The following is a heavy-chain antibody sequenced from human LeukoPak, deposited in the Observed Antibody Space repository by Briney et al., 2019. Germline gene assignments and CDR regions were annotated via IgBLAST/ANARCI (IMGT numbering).Heavy chain of an antibody. CDR3: TKGAHSGGWYF. CDR1: GLTFSTAW. V-gene: IGHV3-15*01. CDR2: ITRKTDGETT. J-gene: IGHJ4*02. Sequence: GGSLRLSCAASGLTFSTAWMSWVRQAPGRGLEWVGRITRKTDGETTDYAAPVEGRFIISRDDSKNTLYLQMNSLKTEDTAVYYCTKGAHSGGWYFGGQGTLVTVSS. D-gene: IGHD6-19*01.